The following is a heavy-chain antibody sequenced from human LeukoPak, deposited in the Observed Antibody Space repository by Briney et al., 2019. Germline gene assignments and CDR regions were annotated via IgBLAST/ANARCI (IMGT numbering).Heavy chain of an antibody. Sequence: PSETLSLTCTVSGGSINSFYWSWIRQPTGQGLEWIACIHYSGITNYNPSLESRVTLAVDMAKNQFSLRLSSVTAADTAKYYCAKSMTMDYYGMDVWGQGTTVNVSS. CDR2: IHYSGIT. D-gene: IGHD4/OR15-4a*01. CDR3: AKSMTMDYYGMDV. CDR1: GGSINSFY. V-gene: IGHV4-59*01. J-gene: IGHJ6*02.